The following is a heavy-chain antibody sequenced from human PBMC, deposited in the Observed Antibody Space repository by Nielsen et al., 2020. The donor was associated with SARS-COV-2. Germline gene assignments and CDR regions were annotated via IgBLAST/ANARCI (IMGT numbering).Heavy chain of an antibody. D-gene: IGHD6-13*01. CDR2: IKQDGSEK. V-gene: IGHV3-7*01. Sequence: GESLKISCAASGFTFSSYAMSWVRQAPGKGLEWVANIKQDGSEKYYVDSVKGRFTISRDNAKNSLYLQMNSLRAEDTAVYYCARVAAAGAYYYYYYMDVWGKGTTVTVSS. CDR1: GFTFSSYA. CDR3: ARVAAAGAYYYYYYMDV. J-gene: IGHJ6*03.